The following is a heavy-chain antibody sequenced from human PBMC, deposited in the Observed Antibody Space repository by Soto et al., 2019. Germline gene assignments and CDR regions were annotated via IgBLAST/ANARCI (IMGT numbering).Heavy chain of an antibody. CDR2: ISGSGGST. Sequence: VGSLRVSCAASGFSCSSYSMSWVRQAPGKGLEWVSAISGSGGSTYYADSVKGRFTISRDNSKNTLYLQMNSLRAEDTAVYYCATGGIAPAGSLARPGPIDYWGQRTLVTVSS. CDR1: GFSCSSYS. J-gene: IGHJ4*02. V-gene: IGHV3-23*01. CDR3: ATGGIAPAGSLARPGPIDY. D-gene: IGHD6-13*01.